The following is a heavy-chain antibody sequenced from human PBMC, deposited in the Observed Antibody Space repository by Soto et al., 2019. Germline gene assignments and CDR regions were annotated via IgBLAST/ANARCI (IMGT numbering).Heavy chain of an antibody. V-gene: IGHV5-51*01. CDR2: IYPGDSDT. CDR3: ARSIAARPTDYYYYGMDV. J-gene: IGHJ6*02. CDR1: GYSFTSYW. D-gene: IGHD6-6*01. Sequence: GESLKISCKGSGYSFTSYWIGWVRQMPGKGLEWMGIIYPGDSDTRYSPSFQGQVTISADKSISTAYLQWSSLKASDTAMYYCARSIAARPTDYYYYGMDVWGQGTTVTVSS.